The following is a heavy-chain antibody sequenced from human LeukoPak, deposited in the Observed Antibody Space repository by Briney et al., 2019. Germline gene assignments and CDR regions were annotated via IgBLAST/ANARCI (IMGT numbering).Heavy chain of an antibody. J-gene: IGHJ1*01. CDR2: ISGSGDST. Sequence: PGGSLRLSCAASGFTFSSYAMSWVRQAPGKGLEWVSAISGSGDSTYYADSVKGRFTISRDNSKNTLYLQMNSLRAEDTAVYYCAKAYSTGWYFEYFQHWGQGALVTVSS. D-gene: IGHD6-19*01. V-gene: IGHV3-23*01. CDR1: GFTFSSYA. CDR3: AKAYSTGWYFEYFQH.